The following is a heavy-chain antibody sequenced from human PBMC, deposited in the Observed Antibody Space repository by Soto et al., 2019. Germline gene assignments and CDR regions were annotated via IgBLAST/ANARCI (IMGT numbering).Heavy chain of an antibody. CDR2: IYTSGST. D-gene: IGHD3-3*01. J-gene: IGHJ6*02. CDR3: ARVTLNDDFWSGYYGDYYGMDV. CDR1: GGSISSYY. Sequence: SETLSLTCTVSGGSISSYYWSWIRQPAGKGLEWIGHIYTSGSTNYNPSLKSRVTMSVDTSKNQFSLKLSSVTAADTAVYYCARVTLNDDFWSGYYGDYYGMDVWGQGTTVTVSS. V-gene: IGHV4-4*07.